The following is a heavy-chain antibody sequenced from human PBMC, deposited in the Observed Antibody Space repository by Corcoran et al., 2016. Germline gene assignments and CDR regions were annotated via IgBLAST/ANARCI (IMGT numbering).Heavy chain of an antibody. CDR2: IWYDGSNK. V-gene: IGHV3-33*01. J-gene: IGHJ2*01. D-gene: IGHD2-15*01. CDR1: GFTFRNYG. CDR3: ARDRDSSYYDL. Sequence: QVQLVESGGGVVQPGRSLRLSCAASGFTFRNYGMHWVRQAPGKGLEWVTFIWYDGSNKYYVDSVEGRFTISRDNSKNTLSLQMNSLRAEDTAIDFCARDRDSSYYDLWGRGTLVTVSS.